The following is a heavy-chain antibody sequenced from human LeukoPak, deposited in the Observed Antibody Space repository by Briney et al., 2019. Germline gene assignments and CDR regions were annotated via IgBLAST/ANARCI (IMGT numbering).Heavy chain of an antibody. CDR1: GFTFSSYA. J-gene: IGHJ4*02. CDR3: AKQVAVAGNPPYFDY. V-gene: IGHV3-23*01. Sequence: PGGSLRLSCAASGFTFSSYAMSWVRQAPGKGLEWVSAISGSGGSTYYADSVKGRFTISRDNSKNTLYLQMNSLRAEDTAVYYCAKQVAVAGNPPYFDYWGQGTLVTVSS. CDR2: ISGSGGST. D-gene: IGHD6-19*01.